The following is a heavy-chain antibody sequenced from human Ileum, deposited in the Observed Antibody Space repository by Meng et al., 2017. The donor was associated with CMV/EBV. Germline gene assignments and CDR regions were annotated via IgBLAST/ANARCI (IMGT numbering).Heavy chain of an antibody. V-gene: IGHV1-46*01. CDR3: ARGVDTVIVPAAIRVYNRFDP. CDR1: SYY. J-gene: IGHJ5*02. D-gene: IGHD2-2*01. Sequence: SYYVHWVRQAPGQGLEWMGIINPSGGSTTYAQRFQGRVTMTRDTSTSTVYMELSSLRSEDTAVYYCARGVDTVIVPAAIRVYNRFDPWGQGTLVTVSS. CDR2: INPSGGST.